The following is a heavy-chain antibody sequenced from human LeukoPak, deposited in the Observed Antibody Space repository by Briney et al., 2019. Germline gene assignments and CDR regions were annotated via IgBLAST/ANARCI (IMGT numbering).Heavy chain of an antibody. V-gene: IGHV1-69*05. J-gene: IGHJ6*03. CDR2: IIPIFGTA. D-gene: IGHD4-11*01. CDR1: GGTFSSYA. CDR3: ARGPFDYSNYYYYYYMDV. Sequence: SVKVSCKASGGTFSSYAISWVRQAPGQGLEWMGGIIPIFGTAHYAQKFQGRVTITTDESTSTAYMELSSLRSEDTAVYYCARGPFDYSNYYYYYYMDVWGKGTTVTVSS.